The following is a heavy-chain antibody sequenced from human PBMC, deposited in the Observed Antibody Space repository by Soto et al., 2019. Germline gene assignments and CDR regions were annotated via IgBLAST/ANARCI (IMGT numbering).Heavy chain of an antibody. V-gene: IGHV1-69*13. CDR1: GGTFSSYA. CDR2: IIPIFGTA. D-gene: IGHD3-22*01. CDR3: AIRPRYYYDSSRGFDP. Sequence: GASVKVSCKASGGTFSSYAISWVRQAPGHGLERMGGIIPIFGTANYAQKFQGRVTITADESASTAYMELSSLRSEDTAVYYCAIRPRYYYDSSRGFDPWGQGTLVTVSS. J-gene: IGHJ5*02.